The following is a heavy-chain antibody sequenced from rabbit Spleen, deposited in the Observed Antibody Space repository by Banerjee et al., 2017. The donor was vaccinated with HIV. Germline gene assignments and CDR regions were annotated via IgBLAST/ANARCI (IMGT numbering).Heavy chain of an antibody. Sequence: QSLEESGGDLVKPGASLTLTCTASGFSFSSRYCVCWVRQAPGKGLEWIACIDTVDGDTDYATWPKGRFTISKTSSTTVTLQMTSLTAADTATYFCARGSAAMTMVITGYYLNLWGPGTLVTVS. D-gene: IGHD2-1*01. J-gene: IGHJ4*01. CDR3: ARGSAAMTMVITGYYLNL. V-gene: IGHV1S40*01. CDR1: GFSFSSRYC. CDR2: IDTVDGDT.